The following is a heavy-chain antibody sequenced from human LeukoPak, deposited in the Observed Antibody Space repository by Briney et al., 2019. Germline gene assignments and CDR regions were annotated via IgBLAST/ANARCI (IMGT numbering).Heavy chain of an antibody. CDR1: GFTFTSYA. Sequence: GGSLRLSCAASGFTFTSYAMSWVRQAPGKGLEWVSTITTSDGNTYYADSVKGRFTVSRDNSKNTLFLQMNSLRAEDTAVYYCAKDGGLWVSAHWGDSWGRGTLVAVSS. CDR3: AKDGGLWVSAHWGDS. V-gene: IGHV3-23*01. J-gene: IGHJ4*02. D-gene: IGHD7-27*01. CDR2: ITTSDGNT.